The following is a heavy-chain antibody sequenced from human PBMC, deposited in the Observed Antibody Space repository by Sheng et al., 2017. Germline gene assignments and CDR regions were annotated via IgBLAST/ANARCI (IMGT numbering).Heavy chain of an antibody. V-gene: IGHV1-69*04. J-gene: IGHJ6*03. CDR1: GGTFSSYA. Sequence: QVQLVQSGAEVKKPGSSVKVSCKASGGTFSSYAISWVRQAPGQGLEWMGGIIPILGIANYAQKFQGRVTITADKSTSTAYMELSSLRSEDTAVYYCARETDLEDDYGDSYYYYYMDVWGKGTTVTVSS. D-gene: IGHD4-17*01. CDR2: IIPILGIA. CDR3: ARETDLEDDYGDSYYYYYMDV.